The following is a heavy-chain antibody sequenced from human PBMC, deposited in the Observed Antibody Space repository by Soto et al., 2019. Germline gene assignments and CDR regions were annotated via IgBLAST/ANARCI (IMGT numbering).Heavy chain of an antibody. D-gene: IGHD2-2*01. CDR1: GFTFSSYW. J-gene: IGHJ4*02. V-gene: IGHV3-7*01. CDR3: ARGRGCSTGCHNFDY. Sequence: EVQLVESGGGVVQPGGSLRLSCAASGFTFSSYWMSWVRQAPGKGLERVANIKQDGSEKYYVGSVKGRFTISRDNAKNSLYLQKNSLRAEDTAVYYCARGRGCSTGCHNFDYWGQGTLVTVSS. CDR2: IKQDGSEK.